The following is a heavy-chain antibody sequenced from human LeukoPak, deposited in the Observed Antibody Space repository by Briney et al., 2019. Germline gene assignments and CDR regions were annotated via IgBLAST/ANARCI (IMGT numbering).Heavy chain of an antibody. D-gene: IGHD6-19*01. Sequence: KPSETLSLTCTVSGGSISSSSYYWGWIRQPPGKGLEWIGSIYYSGSTYYNPSLKSRVTISVDTSKNQFSLKLSSVTAAGTAVYYCARGGSSGWFSSMGYRGQGTLVTVSS. J-gene: IGHJ4*02. CDR1: GGSISSSSYY. CDR3: ARGGSSGWFSSMGY. V-gene: IGHV4-39*07. CDR2: IYYSGST.